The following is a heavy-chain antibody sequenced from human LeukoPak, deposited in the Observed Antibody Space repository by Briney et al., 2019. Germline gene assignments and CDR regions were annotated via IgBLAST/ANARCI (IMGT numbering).Heavy chain of an antibody. V-gene: IGHV5-51*01. Sequence: GESLKISCQASGYTFTSYWIGWVRQMPRKGLEWMGMIYSGDSDSRYSPSLQGQVTISADKSISTAYLQWTSLKASDTGIYFCARRNTQELDFWGQGTLVTVSS. CDR2: IYSGDSDS. CDR3: ARRNTQELDF. D-gene: IGHD1-26*01. CDR1: GYTFTSYW. J-gene: IGHJ4*02.